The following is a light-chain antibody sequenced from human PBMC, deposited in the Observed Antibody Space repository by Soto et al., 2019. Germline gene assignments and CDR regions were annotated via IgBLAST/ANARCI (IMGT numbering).Light chain of an antibody. CDR1: QSISSW. CDR3: QQYNSYSSFT. V-gene: IGKV1-5*01. J-gene: IGKJ2*01. CDR2: DAS. Sequence: DIPMTQSPSTLSASVGDRVTITCRASQSISSWLAWYQPKPGKAPKVLIYDASSLESGVPSRFSGSGSGTEFTLTISSLQPDDFATYYCQQYNSYSSFTFGQGTKLEIK.